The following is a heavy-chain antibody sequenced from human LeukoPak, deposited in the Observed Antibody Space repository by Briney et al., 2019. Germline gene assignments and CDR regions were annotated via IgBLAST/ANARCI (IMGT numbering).Heavy chain of an antibody. CDR1: GFTVTSSA. Sequence: SVKVSCKASGFTVTSSAVQWVRQARGQRLEWIGWIVVGSGNTNYAQKFQERVTITRDMSTSLVYMELSSLRSEDTAVYYCAAEAAYYYDSRDAFDVWGQGTMVTVSS. D-gene: IGHD3-22*01. CDR3: AAEAAYYYDSRDAFDV. J-gene: IGHJ3*01. V-gene: IGHV1-58*01. CDR2: IVVGSGNT.